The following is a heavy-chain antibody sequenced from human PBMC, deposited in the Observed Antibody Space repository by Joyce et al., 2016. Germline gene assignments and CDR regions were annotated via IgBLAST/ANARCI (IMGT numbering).Heavy chain of an antibody. D-gene: IGHD3-10*01. Sequence: HLQESGPGLVKPSETLSLTCTISGDSFSGTGYYWSWIRQSPGKGLEWLGFIYNSDATHYNPALVGRLSISVGAAKKQFSLRLTSVTSADTAVYYCATSLPSRVGGFQFFGMDVWGQGTTVIVS. CDR1: GDSFSGTGYY. CDR2: IYNSDAT. V-gene: IGHV4-61*08. CDR3: ATSLPSRVGGFQFFGMDV. J-gene: IGHJ6*02.